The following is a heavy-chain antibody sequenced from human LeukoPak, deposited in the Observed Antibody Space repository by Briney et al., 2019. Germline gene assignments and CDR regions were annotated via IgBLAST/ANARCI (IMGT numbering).Heavy chain of an antibody. CDR1: GDSVSSNTAV. D-gene: IGHD3-22*01. CDR3: VRDMCYDSSEYSYGLDV. J-gene: IGHJ6*02. CDR2: TYRRSKWYI. V-gene: IGHV6-1*01. Sequence: SQTLSLTCAISGDSVSSNTAVWNWIRQSPSGGLEWLGRTYRRSKWYIDYAVSVRSRIAINPVTSKNQISLQLKSVTPGDTAVYFCVRDMCYDSSEYSYGLDVWGQGTTVTVSS.